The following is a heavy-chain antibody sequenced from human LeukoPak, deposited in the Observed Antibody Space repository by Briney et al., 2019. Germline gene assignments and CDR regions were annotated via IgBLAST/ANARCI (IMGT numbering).Heavy chain of an antibody. Sequence: ASVKVSCKASGYTFTGYYMHWVRQTPGKGLEWMGGFDPEDGETIYAQKFQGRVTMTEDTSTDTAYMELSSLRSEDTAVYYCATLEPLGYCSSTSCYPTDYWGQGTLVTVSS. D-gene: IGHD2-2*01. CDR3: ATLEPLGYCSSTSCYPTDY. V-gene: IGHV1-24*01. CDR2: FDPEDGET. CDR1: GYTFTGYY. J-gene: IGHJ4*02.